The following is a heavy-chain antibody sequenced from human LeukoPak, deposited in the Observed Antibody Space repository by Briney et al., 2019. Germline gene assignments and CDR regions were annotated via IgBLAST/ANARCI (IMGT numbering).Heavy chain of an antibody. CDR2: INPNSGGT. CDR3: ARAVAGNSAHYYYYYMDV. J-gene: IGHJ6*03. Sequence: ASVKVSCKASGYTFTGYYMHWVRQAPGQGLEWMGWINPNSGGTNYAQKFQGRVTMTRDTSISTAYMELSRLRSDDTAVYYCARAVAGNSAHYYYYYMDVWGKGTTVTVSS. CDR1: GYTFTGYY. V-gene: IGHV1-2*02. D-gene: IGHD6-19*01.